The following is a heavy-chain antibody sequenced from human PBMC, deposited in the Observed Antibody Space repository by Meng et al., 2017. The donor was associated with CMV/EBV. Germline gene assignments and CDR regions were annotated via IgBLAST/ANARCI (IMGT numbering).Heavy chain of an antibody. CDR2: IYYSGST. CDR3: ASSGAREDDY. CDR1: GGSISSGDYY. J-gene: IGHJ4*02. Sequence: QRQAPGPGLVRPSNTLSLTCPVSGGSISSGDYYWSWIRQPPGKGLEWIGYIYYSGSTYYNPSLKSRVTISVDTSKNQFSLKLSSVTAADTAVYYCASSGAREDDYWGQGTLVTVSS. V-gene: IGHV4-30-4*08. D-gene: IGHD5-12*01.